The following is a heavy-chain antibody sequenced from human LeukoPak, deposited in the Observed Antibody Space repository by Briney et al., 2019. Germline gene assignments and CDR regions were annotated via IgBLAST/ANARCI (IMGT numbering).Heavy chain of an antibody. CDR3: VRDDDYYGSGIFDY. CDR1: GFTFRDYY. V-gene: IGHV3-74*01. J-gene: IGHJ4*02. Sequence: GGSLRLSCAASGFTFRDYYMSWIRQAPGKGLVWVSRINSDGRSTRYADSVKGRFTISRDNAKNTLYLQMNSLRAEDTAVYYCVRDDDYYGSGIFDYCGQGTLVTVSP. CDR2: INSDGRST. D-gene: IGHD3-10*01.